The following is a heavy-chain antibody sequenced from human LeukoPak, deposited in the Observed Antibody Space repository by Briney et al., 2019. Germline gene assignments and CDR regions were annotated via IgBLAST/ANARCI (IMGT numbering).Heavy chain of an antibody. CDR1: KFTFSDYY. CDR2: ISTSGSTF. V-gene: IGHV3-11*01. D-gene: IGHD1-26*01. Sequence: GGSLRLSCAASKFTFSDYYMSWIRQAPGKGLEWVSYISTSGSTFHYADSVKGRFTISRDNAKNSLYLQMNSLRAEVTAVYYCARVFTSGSPFDYWGQGTLVTVSS. J-gene: IGHJ4*02. CDR3: ARVFTSGSPFDY.